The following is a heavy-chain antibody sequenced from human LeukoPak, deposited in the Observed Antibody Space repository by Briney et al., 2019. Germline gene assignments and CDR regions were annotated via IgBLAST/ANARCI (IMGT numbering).Heavy chain of an antibody. D-gene: IGHD1-1*01. V-gene: IGHV3-23*01. Sequence: GGSLRLSCAASGFTFSSYAMSWVRQAPGKGLEWISGISGSGGETYYADSVKGRFTISRDNSKNTLYLQMNSLRAEDTAVYYCAKVSAEYNFEGAVWGQGTTVTVSS. CDR1: GFTFSSYA. J-gene: IGHJ6*02. CDR2: ISGSGGET. CDR3: AKVSAEYNFEGAV.